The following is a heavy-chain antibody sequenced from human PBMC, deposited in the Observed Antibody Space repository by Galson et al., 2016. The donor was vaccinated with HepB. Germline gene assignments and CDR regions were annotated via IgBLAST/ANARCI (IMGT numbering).Heavy chain of an antibody. D-gene: IGHD3-10*01. J-gene: IGHJ4*02. Sequence: SLRLSCAASGFTFSSYWMNWVRQAPGKGLEWVANIKHDGSEKYYVDSVKGRFTISRDNARKSLYLQMDSLRAEDTALYYCAGGYFWFGEGLSDFWGQGTLVTVSS. V-gene: IGHV3-7*03. CDR2: IKHDGSEK. CDR1: GFTFSSYW. CDR3: AGGYFWFGEGLSDF.